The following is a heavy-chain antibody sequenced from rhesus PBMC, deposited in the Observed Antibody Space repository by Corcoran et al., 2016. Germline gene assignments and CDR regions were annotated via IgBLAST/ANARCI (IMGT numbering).Heavy chain of an antibody. J-gene: IGHJ4*01. CDR1: GFTFSNSW. CDR2: IKNKADGGTA. V-gene: IGHV3-16*02. D-gene: IGHD5-24*01. Sequence: EVQLVESGGGLVQPGGSLRLSCAASGFTFSNSWLSGVRQAPGKGLDWVGRIKNKADGGTAAYAESVKGRFTISRDDSKNTLYLQMNSLKTEDTAVYYCTRVSSGYSYYFDYWGQGVLVTVSS. CDR3: TRVSSGYSYYFDY.